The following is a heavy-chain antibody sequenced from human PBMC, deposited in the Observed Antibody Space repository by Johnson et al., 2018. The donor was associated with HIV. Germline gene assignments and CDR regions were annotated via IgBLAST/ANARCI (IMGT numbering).Heavy chain of an antibody. CDR3: AKGPWDLPHAFDI. D-gene: IGHD1-26*01. Sequence: QEQLVESGGGVVQPGRSLRLSCAASGFTFSSFGMHWVRQAPGKGLEWVAVIWYDGTNKYYADSVKGRFTISRDNSKNTLYLQMNSLRVEDTAVYYCAKGPWDLPHAFDIWGQGTMVTVSS. V-gene: IGHV3-33*06. CDR1: GFTFSSFG. J-gene: IGHJ3*02. CDR2: IWYDGTNK.